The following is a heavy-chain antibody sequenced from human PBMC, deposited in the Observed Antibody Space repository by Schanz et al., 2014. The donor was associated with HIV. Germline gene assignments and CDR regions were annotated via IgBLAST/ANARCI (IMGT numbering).Heavy chain of an antibody. J-gene: IGHJ6*02. CDR2: IWYDGSNK. V-gene: IGHV3-33*06. Sequence: QVQLVESGGGVVQPGRSLRLSCAASGFTFRSYGMHWVRQAPGKGLEWVALIWYDGSNKIYADSVKGRFTISRDNSKNTLYLQMKSLRPEDTAVYYCAKDRNHYDSRYLGKGNYYYYYGMDVWGQGTTVTVSS. CDR3: AKDRNHYDSRYLGKGNYYYYYGMDV. D-gene: IGHD3-22*01. CDR1: GFTFRSYG.